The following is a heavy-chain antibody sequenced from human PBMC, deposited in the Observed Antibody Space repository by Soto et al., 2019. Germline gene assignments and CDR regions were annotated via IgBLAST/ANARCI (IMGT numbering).Heavy chain of an antibody. CDR1: GFTFSTYW. Sequence: EVQLVESGGGLVQPGGSLRLSCAASGFTFSTYWMHWVRQAPGKGLVWVSRINSDGSSATYADSVKGRFTVSRDNAKTTLYLQMNSRRAEDTAVYYCASDILAAGFDYGGQGTLVTVSS. D-gene: IGHD6-13*01. CDR2: INSDGSSA. J-gene: IGHJ4*02. CDR3: ASDILAAGFDY. V-gene: IGHV3-74*01.